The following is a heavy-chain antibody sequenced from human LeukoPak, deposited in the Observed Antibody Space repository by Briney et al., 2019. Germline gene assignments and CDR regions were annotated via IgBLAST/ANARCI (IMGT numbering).Heavy chain of an antibody. CDR3: ARDIAAAGTFDY. V-gene: IGHV3-21*01. Sequence: GGSLRLSCAASGFTFSSYSMNWVRQAPGKGLEWVSSISSSSSYIYYADSVKGRFTISRDNAKNSLYLQMNSLRAEDTAVYYCARDIAAAGTFDYWGQGTLVTVSS. CDR2: ISSSSSYI. CDR1: GFTFSSYS. J-gene: IGHJ4*02. D-gene: IGHD6-13*01.